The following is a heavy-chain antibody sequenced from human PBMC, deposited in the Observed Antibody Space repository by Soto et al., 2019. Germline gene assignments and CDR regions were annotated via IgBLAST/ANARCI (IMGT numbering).Heavy chain of an antibody. D-gene: IGHD4-4*01. V-gene: IGHV4-59*01. CDR1: GGSISSYY. CDR3: ASGRATTLTTSGFDY. Sequence: LSLTCTVSGGSISSYYWSWIRQPPGKGLEWIGYIYYSGSTNYNPSLKSRVTISVDTSKNQFSLKLSSVTAADTAVYYCASGRATTLTTSGFDYWGQGALVTVSS. CDR2: IYYSGST. J-gene: IGHJ4*02.